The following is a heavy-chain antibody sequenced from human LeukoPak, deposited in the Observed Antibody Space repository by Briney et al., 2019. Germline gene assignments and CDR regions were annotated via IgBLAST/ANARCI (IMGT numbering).Heavy chain of an antibody. CDR3: AREAGWEPQEAFDY. V-gene: IGHV3-48*01. CDR1: GFTFSSYS. Sequence: GGSLRLSCAASGFTFSSYSMNWVRQAPGKGLGWVSYISSSSSTIYYADSVKGRFTISRDNAKNSLYLQMNSLRAEDTAVYYCAREAGWEPQEAFDYWGQGTLVTVSS. J-gene: IGHJ4*02. CDR2: ISSSSSTI. D-gene: IGHD1-26*01.